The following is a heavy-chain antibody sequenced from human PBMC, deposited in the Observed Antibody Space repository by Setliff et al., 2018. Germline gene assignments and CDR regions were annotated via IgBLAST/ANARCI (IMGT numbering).Heavy chain of an antibody. V-gene: IGHV3-33*06. CDR1: GFTFSTHA. J-gene: IGHJ6*03. D-gene: IGHD3-22*01. CDR3: AKGGGGNYDSSAIGYYYYYYYMDV. Sequence: GGSLRLSCGASGFTFSTHAMHWVRQAPGKGLEWVAVIWDDGGKKYHADSVKGRFTISRDNSDNTLYLEMISPRAEDTAVYYCAKGGGGNYDSSAIGYYYYYYYMDVWGKGTTVTVSS. CDR2: IWDDGGKK.